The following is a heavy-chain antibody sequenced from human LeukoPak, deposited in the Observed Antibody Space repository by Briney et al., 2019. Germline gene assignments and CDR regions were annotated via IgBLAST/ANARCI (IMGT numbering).Heavy chain of an antibody. D-gene: IGHD3-22*01. Sequence: ASVKVSCMASGYTFTGYYMHWVRQAPGQGLEWMGWINPNSGGTNYAQKFQGRVTMTRDTSISTAYMELSRLRSDDTAVYYCARILVDNYYDSSGYYWPLGYWGQGTLVTVSS. CDR1: GYTFTGYY. CDR2: INPNSGGT. J-gene: IGHJ4*02. V-gene: IGHV1-2*02. CDR3: ARILVDNYYDSSGYYWPLGY.